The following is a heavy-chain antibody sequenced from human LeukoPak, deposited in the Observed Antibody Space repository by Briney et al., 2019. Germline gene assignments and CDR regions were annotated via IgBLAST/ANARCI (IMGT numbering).Heavy chain of an antibody. J-gene: IGHJ4*02. CDR2: ISGSDGRT. CDR3: AKESPYCSGSNCRQYYFDY. CDR1: GFTFSSYA. Sequence: PGGSLRLSCVGSGFTFSSYAMSWVRQAPGKGLEWVSAISGSDGRTFYADSVKGRFAISRDNTENTVYLQMSSLRAEGTAVYYCAKESPYCSGSNCRQYYFDYWGPGNPGHRLL. D-gene: IGHD2-15*01. V-gene: IGHV3-23*01.